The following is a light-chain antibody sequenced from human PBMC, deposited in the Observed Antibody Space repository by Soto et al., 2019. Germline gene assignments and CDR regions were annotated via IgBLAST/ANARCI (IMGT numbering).Light chain of an antibody. J-gene: IGLJ2*01. CDR1: SGDVGTYDS. CDR3: SSYTTSRVVV. CDR2: DVS. Sequence: QSALTQPASVSGSPGQSITLSCTGTSGDVGTYDSVSWYQEYPGKAPKLLIYDVSSRPSGVSDRFSGSKSGNTASLTISGLQAEDEADYYRSSYTTSRVVVFGGGTKLTVL. V-gene: IGLV2-14*01.